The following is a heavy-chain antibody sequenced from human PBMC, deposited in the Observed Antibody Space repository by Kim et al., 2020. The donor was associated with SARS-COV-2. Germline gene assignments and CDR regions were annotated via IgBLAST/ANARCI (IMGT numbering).Heavy chain of an antibody. Sequence: SVKVSCKASGGTFSSYAISWVRQAPGQGLEWMGRIIPILGIANYAQKFQGRVTITADKSTSTAYMELSSLRSEDTAVYYCASMGDYYGSGSDDYWGQGTLVTVSS. V-gene: IGHV1-69*04. J-gene: IGHJ4*02. CDR1: GGTFSSYA. CDR2: IIPILGIA. D-gene: IGHD3-10*01. CDR3: ASMGDYYGSGSDDY.